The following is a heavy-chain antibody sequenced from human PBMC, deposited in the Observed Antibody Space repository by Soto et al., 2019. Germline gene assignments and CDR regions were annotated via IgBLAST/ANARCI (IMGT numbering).Heavy chain of an antibody. CDR2: LSYDGSKR. V-gene: IGHV3-30-3*01. D-gene: IGHD3-22*01. Sequence: QVQLVESGGGVVQPGRSLRLSCAASGFTFTSYGFHWVRQAPGKGLEWVAVLSYDGSKRYYADSVKGRFTISRDTSKKTVYMEMNSLITDDTALYYCARGDTSGYYPFDYWGQGTLVTVSS. CDR1: GFTFTSYG. J-gene: IGHJ4*02. CDR3: ARGDTSGYYPFDY.